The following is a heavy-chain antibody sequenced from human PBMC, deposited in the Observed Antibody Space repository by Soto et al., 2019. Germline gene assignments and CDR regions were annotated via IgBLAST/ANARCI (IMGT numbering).Heavy chain of an antibody. CDR3: ARDPRFSSSSDDAFDI. D-gene: IGHD6-6*01. J-gene: IGHJ3*02. V-gene: IGHV1-3*01. Sequence: ASVKVSCKASGYTFTSYAMHWVRQAPGQRLEWMGWINAGNGNTKYSQKFQGRVTITRDTSASTAYMELSSLRSEDTAVYYCARDPRFSSSSDDAFDIWGQGTMVTVSS. CDR1: GYTFTSYA. CDR2: INAGNGNT.